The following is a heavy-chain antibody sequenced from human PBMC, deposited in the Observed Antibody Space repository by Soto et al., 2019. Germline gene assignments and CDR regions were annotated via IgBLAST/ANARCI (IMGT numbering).Heavy chain of an antibody. J-gene: IGHJ6*02. Sequence: PSETLPLTCTVSGGSISSGDYYWSWFRQPPGKGLEWIGYIYYSGSTSYNASLKSRTSISADPSNNQFSLKLHSLTAADTAVYFCGTMPIVVEPAPMDVWGPGTSVT. D-gene: IGHD2-2*01. V-gene: IGHV4-30-4*01. CDR2: IYYSGST. CDR3: GTMPIVVEPAPMDV. CDR1: GGSISSGDYY.